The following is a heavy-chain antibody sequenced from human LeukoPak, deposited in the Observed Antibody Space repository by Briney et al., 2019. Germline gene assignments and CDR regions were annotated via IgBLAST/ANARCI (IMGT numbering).Heavy chain of an antibody. CDR2: IIPIFGTA. V-gene: IGHV1-69*13. J-gene: IGHJ3*02. CDR1: GGTFSSYA. Sequence: SVKVSCKASGGTFSSYAISWVRQAPGQGLEWMGGIIPIFGTANYAQKFQGRVMITADESTSTAYMELSSLRSEDTAVYYCARDPRDTIKDAFDIWGQGTMVTVSS. D-gene: IGHD3-10*01. CDR3: ARDPRDTIKDAFDI.